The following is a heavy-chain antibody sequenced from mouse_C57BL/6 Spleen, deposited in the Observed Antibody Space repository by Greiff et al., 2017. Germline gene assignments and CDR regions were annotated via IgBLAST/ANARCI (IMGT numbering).Heavy chain of an antibody. V-gene: IGHV1-50*01. CDR2: IDPSDSYV. Sequence: QVHVKQPGAELVKPGASVTLSCKASGYTFTSYWMQWVKQRPGQGLEWLGEIDPSDSYVNYNQKFKGKATWTVDTSSSTAYTQLSSLTSEDSAVYYCARRGEWYYFDYWGQGTTLTVSS. CDR1: GYTFTSYW. CDR3: ARRGEWYYFDY. J-gene: IGHJ2*01. D-gene: IGHD1-1*02.